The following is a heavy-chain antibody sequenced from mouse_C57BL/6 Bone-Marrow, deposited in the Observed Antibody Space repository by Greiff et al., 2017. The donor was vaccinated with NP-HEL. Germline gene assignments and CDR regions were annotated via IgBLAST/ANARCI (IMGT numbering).Heavy chain of an antibody. CDR1: GYSFTDYN. V-gene: IGHV1-39*01. CDR3: APLYYGSSRYAMDY. Sequence: VQLQQSGPELVKPGASVKISCKASGYSFTDYNMNWVKQSIGKSLEWIGVINPNYGTTSYNQKFKGKATLTVDQSSSTAYMQLNSLTSEDSAVYYCAPLYYGSSRYAMDYWGQGTSVTVSS. CDR2: INPNYGTT. J-gene: IGHJ4*01. D-gene: IGHD1-1*01.